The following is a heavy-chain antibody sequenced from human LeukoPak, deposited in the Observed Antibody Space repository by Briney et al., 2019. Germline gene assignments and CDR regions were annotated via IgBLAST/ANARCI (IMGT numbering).Heavy chain of an antibody. Sequence: GESLKISCKGSGYSFTSYWIGWVRQMPGKGLEWMGIIYPGDSDTRYSPSFQGQVTISADKSISTAYLQWSSLKASDTAMYYCASLNSGTLMGGWFDPWGQGTLVTVSS. CDR3: ASLNSGTLMGGWFDP. J-gene: IGHJ5*02. CDR1: GYSFTSYW. V-gene: IGHV5-51*01. CDR2: IYPGDSDT. D-gene: IGHD1-26*01.